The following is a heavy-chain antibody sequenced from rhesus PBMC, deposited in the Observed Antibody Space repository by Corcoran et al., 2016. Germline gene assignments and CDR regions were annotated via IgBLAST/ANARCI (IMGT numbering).Heavy chain of an antibody. CDR1: GGSFSSYW. Sequence: QVQLQESGPGLVKPSETLSLTCAVSGGSFSSYWWSWIRQPPGKGLEWIGEINGNSGSTNYNPSLRSRVTLSKDASKTQFSLKLSSVTAADTAVYYCARFGAAGLFDYWGQGVLVTVSS. V-gene: IGHV4-80*01. D-gene: IGHD6-25*01. J-gene: IGHJ4*01. CDR3: ARFGAAGLFDY. CDR2: INGNSGST.